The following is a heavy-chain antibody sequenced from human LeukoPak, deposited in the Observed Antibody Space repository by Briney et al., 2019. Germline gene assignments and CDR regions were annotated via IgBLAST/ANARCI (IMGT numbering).Heavy chain of an antibody. CDR3: ARDQASGWYRWFDP. J-gene: IGHJ5*02. Sequence: SETLSLTCTVSGGSISSSSYYWGWIRQPPGKGLEWIGSIYYSGNTNYNPSLKSRVTISVDTSKNQFSLKLSSVTAADTAVYYCARDQASGWYRWFDPWGQGTLVTVSS. D-gene: IGHD6-19*01. CDR2: IYYSGNT. CDR1: GGSISSSSYY. V-gene: IGHV4-39*07.